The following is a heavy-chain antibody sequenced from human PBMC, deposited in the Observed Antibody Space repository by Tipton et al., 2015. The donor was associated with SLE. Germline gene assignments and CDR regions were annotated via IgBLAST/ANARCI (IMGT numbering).Heavy chain of an antibody. CDR1: GGSISSDRYY. D-gene: IGHD7-27*01. CDR2: IHTSGST. Sequence: LRLSCTVSGGSISSDRYYWSWTRQPAGKGLEWIGHIHTSGSTKYNPSLKRRVTISVDTSKNQVSLRLSSVTAADTAVYYCARCMGTGDLPLDYWGQGILVTVSS. V-gene: IGHV4-61*09. J-gene: IGHJ4*02. CDR3: ARCMGTGDLPLDY.